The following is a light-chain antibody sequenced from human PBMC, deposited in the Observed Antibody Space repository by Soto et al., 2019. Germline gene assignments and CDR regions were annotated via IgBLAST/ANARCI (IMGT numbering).Light chain of an antibody. CDR3: SSYTTSTTLT. V-gene: IGLV2-14*01. CDR2: EVS. Sequence: VLTQPASVSGSPGQSITISCTGTSSDVGAYNYVSWYQQHPGKAPRLMIYEVSNRPSGVSNRFSGSKSGNTASLTISGLQTEDEADYHCSSYTTSTTLTFGGGTKLTVL. CDR1: SSDVGAYNY. J-gene: IGLJ2*01.